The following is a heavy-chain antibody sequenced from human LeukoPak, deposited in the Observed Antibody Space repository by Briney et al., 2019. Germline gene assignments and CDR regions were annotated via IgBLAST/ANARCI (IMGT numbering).Heavy chain of an antibody. Sequence: PSETLSLTCAVYGGSFSGYYWSWIRQPPGKGLEWIGEINHSGSTNYNPSLKSRVTISVDTSKNQFSLELSSVTAADTAVYYCASSGSGFGEFYYYYGMDVWGQGTTVTVSS. CDR3: ASSGSGFGEFYYYYGMDV. CDR1: GGSFSGYY. J-gene: IGHJ6*02. D-gene: IGHD3-10*01. V-gene: IGHV4-34*01. CDR2: INHSGST.